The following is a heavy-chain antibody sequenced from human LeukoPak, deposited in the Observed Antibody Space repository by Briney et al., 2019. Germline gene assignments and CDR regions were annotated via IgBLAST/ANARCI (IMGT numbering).Heavy chain of an antibody. CDR1: GFTFSDFG. Sequence: PGRSLRLSCAASGFTFSDFGMHWARQAPGKGLECVAVISHDGSNKYYADSVKGRFTISRDNSKNTLYLQMNSLRAEDTAVYYCARPIVVVPAAIRGPLGYWGQGTLVTVSS. V-gene: IGHV3-30*03. D-gene: IGHD2-2*01. CDR2: ISHDGSNK. CDR3: ARPIVVVPAAIRGPLGY. J-gene: IGHJ4*02.